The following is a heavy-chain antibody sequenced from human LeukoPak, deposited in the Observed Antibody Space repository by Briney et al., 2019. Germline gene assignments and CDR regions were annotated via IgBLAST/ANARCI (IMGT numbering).Heavy chain of an antibody. J-gene: IGHJ6*03. CDR1: GGSFSGYY. V-gene: IGHV4-34*01. Sequence: SETLSLTCAVYGGSFSGYYWSWIRQPPGKGLEWIGEINHSGSTHYNPSLKSRVTISVDTSKNQFSLKLSSVTAADTAVYYCARGWAKRRSSTSYYYYYMNVWGKGTTVTVSS. D-gene: IGHD2-2*01. CDR2: INHSGST. CDR3: ARGWAKRRSSTSYYYYYMNV.